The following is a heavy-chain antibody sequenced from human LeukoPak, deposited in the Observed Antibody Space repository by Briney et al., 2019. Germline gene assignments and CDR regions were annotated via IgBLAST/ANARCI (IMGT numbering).Heavy chain of an antibody. D-gene: IGHD2-15*01. CDR3: ARDGVVVARPYSNWFDP. V-gene: IGHV3-23*01. J-gene: IGHJ5*02. Sequence: TGGSLRLSCAASGFTFSSYGMSWVRQAPGKGLEWVSAISGSGGSTYYADSVKGRFTISRDNSKNTLYLQMNSLRAEDTALYYCARDGVVVARPYSNWFDPWGQGTLVTVSS. CDR1: GFTFSSYG. CDR2: ISGSGGST.